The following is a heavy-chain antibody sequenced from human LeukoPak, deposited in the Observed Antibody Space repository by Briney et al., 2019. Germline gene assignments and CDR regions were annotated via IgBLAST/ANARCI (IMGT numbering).Heavy chain of an antibody. CDR1: GFTFSSHS. CDR2: ISYDGRNK. J-gene: IGHJ3*01. Sequence: TGGSLRLSCAASGFTFSSHSMNWVRQAPGKGLEWVAVISYDGRNKYSADSVKGRFTVSRDNSKNTLYLQMDSLRAEDTAVYYCAKDGGYQVASPNHDAFNAWGQGTMVTVSS. V-gene: IGHV3-30*18. D-gene: IGHD4-23*01. CDR3: AKDGGYQVASPNHDAFNA.